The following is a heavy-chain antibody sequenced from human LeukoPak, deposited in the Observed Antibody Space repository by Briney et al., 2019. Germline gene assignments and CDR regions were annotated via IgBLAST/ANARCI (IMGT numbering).Heavy chain of an antibody. CDR3: ARDPGYGLGVDYGDY. J-gene: IGHJ4*02. D-gene: IGHD3-10*01. Sequence: PGGSLRLSCAASGFTVSGNYMSWVSQAPGKGLEWLSVIHRGGNTYYADSVKGRFTISRDSSKNTVFLQMDSLRAEDTAVYYCARDPGYGLGVDYGDYWGQGTLVTVSS. CDR2: IHRGGNT. CDR1: GFTVSGNY. V-gene: IGHV3-66*01.